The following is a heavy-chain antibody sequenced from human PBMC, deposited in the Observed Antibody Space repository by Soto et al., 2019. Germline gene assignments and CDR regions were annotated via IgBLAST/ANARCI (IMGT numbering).Heavy chain of an antibody. D-gene: IGHD3-10*01. CDR2: ICYDGSNK. CDR3: ARDKTMVRGVIPKQYYYYGMDV. V-gene: IGHV3-33*08. Sequence: GGSLRLSCAASGFTFSSYAMSWVRQAPGKGLEWVSVICYDGSNKYYADSVKGRFTISRDNSKNTLYLQMNSLRAEDTAVYYCARDKTMVRGVIPKQYYYYGMDVWGQGTTVTVSS. CDR1: GFTFSSYA. J-gene: IGHJ6*02.